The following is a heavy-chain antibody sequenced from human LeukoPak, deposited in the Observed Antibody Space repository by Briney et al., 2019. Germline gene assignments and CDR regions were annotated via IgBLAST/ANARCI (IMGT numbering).Heavy chain of an antibody. CDR1: GYTFTDYY. D-gene: IGHD3-22*01. J-gene: IGHJ1*01. V-gene: IGHV1-2*02. CDR3: ARGYYDGSDLEYFQH. Sequence: GASVKVSCKASGYTFTDYYMHWVRQAPGQGLEWMAWINPNSGGTNCAQKFQGRVTMTWDTSISTAYMELSRLKSDDTAVYYCARGYYDGSDLEYFQHWGQGTLVTVSS. CDR2: INPNSGGT.